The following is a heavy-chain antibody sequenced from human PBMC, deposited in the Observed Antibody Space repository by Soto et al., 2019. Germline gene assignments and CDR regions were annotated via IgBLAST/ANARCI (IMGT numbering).Heavy chain of an antibody. J-gene: IGHJ3*01. V-gene: IGHV4-4*07. CDR1: GGSIGTSY. CDR3: ARGGRDGFDL. CDR2: IYITGST. D-gene: IGHD3-10*01. Sequence: VPLQESGPGLVKPSETLSLPCTVSGGSIGTSYWNWIRQPAGTGLEWIGRIYITGSTNIHPSLKRRVAMSVDTAKTQFSLKLTSATAADTAVYYCARGGRDGFDLWGQGTMVTVSS.